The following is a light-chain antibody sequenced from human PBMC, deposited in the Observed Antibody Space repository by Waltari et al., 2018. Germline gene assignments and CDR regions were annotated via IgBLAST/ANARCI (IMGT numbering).Light chain of an antibody. V-gene: IGKV1-33*01. Sequence: DIQMTQSPSSLSAYVGDRVTITCQASHDISNCLNWYQQKPGKAPKCLIYDASNLEAGFPSRFSGSGSGTHFTLTISSLQPEDIATYYCQQYDILPLTFGPGTKVDIK. CDR1: HDISNC. J-gene: IGKJ3*01. CDR2: DAS. CDR3: QQYDILPLT.